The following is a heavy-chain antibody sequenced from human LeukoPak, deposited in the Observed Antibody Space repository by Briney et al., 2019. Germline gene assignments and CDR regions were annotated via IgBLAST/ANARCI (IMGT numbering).Heavy chain of an antibody. CDR3: ARGIGYSNYYN. CDR2: IYYGGST. J-gene: IGHJ4*02. V-gene: IGHV4-59*01. D-gene: IGHD4-11*01. Sequence: SETLSLTCSVSGGSISGYYWSWIRQPPGKGLEWIGFIYYGGSTNYNPSLKSRVTISVDTSKNQFSLKLSSVTAADTAVYYCARGIGYSNYYNWGQGTLVTVSS. CDR1: GGSISGYY.